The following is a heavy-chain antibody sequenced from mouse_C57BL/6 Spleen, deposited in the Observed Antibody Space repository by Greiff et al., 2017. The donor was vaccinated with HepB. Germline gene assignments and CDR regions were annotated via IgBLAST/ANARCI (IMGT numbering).Heavy chain of an antibody. J-gene: IGHJ4*01. V-gene: IGHV1-82*01. Sequence: VMLVESGPELVKPGASVKISCKASGYAFSSSWMNWVKQRPGKGLEWIGRIYPGDGDTNYNGKFKGKATLTADKSSSTAYMQLSSLTSEDSAVYVCARSGDYGAMDYWGQGTSVTVSS. CDR1: GYAFSSSW. D-gene: IGHD2-4*01. CDR2: IYPGDGDT. CDR3: ARSGDYGAMDY.